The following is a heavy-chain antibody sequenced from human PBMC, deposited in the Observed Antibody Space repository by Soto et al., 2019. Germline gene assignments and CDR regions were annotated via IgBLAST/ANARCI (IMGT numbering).Heavy chain of an antibody. V-gene: IGHV1-18*01. J-gene: IGHJ5*02. Sequence: ASVKVSCKASGYTFTSYGISWVRQAPGQGLEWMGWISAYNGNTNYAQKLQGRVTMTTDTSTSTAYMELRSLRSDDTAVYYCARETRYCSGGSCYSGWFDPWGQGTLVTVSS. CDR2: ISAYNGNT. CDR1: GYTFTSYG. CDR3: ARETRYCSGGSCYSGWFDP. D-gene: IGHD2-15*01.